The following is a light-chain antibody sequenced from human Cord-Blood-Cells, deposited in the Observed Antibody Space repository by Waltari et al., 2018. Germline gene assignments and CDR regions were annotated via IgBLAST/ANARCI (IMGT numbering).Light chain of an antibody. V-gene: IGKV3-20*01. CDR1: QSVSSSY. Sequence: ASQSVSSSYLAWYQQKPGQAPRILIYGASSRATGIPDRFSGSGSGTDFTLTISRLEPEDFAVYYCQQYGSSPWTFGQGTKVEIK. J-gene: IGKJ1*01. CDR3: QQYGSSPWT. CDR2: GAS.